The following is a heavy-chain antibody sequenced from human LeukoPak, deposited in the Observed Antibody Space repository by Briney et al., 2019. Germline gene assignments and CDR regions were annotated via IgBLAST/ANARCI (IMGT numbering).Heavy chain of an antibody. V-gene: IGHV5-51*01. CDR3: ARRRRDYVWGSYRYTPHFAY. CDR2: IYPGDSDT. D-gene: IGHD3-16*02. CDR1: GYSFTSYW. Sequence: GESLKISCKGSGYSFTSYWIGWVRQMPGKGLEGMGIIYPGDSDTRYSPSFQGQVPISADKSISTAYLQWRSLKASDTAMYSCARRRRDYVWGSYRYTPHFAYWGQGTLVTVSS. J-gene: IGHJ4*02.